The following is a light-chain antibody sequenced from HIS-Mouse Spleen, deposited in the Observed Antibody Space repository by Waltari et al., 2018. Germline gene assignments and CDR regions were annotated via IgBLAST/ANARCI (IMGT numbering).Light chain of an antibody. CDR1: TGAVTSGYY. CDR2: RTS. V-gene: IGLV7-43*01. Sequence: QTVVTQEPSLTVSPGGTVTLTCASSTGAVTSGYYPNWFQQKPGQAHRALISRTSNQQSGLPARFSGVLLGGKAALTLSGVQPEDEAEYYCLLYYGGAQLGVFGGGTKLTVL. CDR3: LLYYGGAQLGV. J-gene: IGLJ3*02.